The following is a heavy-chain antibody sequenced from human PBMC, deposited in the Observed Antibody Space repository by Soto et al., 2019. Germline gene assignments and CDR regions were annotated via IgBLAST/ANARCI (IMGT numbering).Heavy chain of an antibody. CDR1: GGSIGSRNW. CDR3: ASIGTAVATFDY. Sequence: QVQLQESGPGLVKPSGTLTLTCTVSGGSIGSRNWWNWVRQPPGKGLEWIGEISQSGSTNYNPSLRSRVTISEDKSKNQFSLKLTSVTAADTAIYYCASIGTAVATFDYWGQGTLVTVSS. CDR2: ISQSGST. V-gene: IGHV4-4*02. D-gene: IGHD4-4*01. J-gene: IGHJ4*02.